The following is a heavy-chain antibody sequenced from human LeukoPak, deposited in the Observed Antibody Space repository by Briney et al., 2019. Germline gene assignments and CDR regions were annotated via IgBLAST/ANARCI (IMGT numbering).Heavy chain of an antibody. J-gene: IGHJ3*02. Sequence: ASVKVSCKASGYTFTGYYMHWVRQAPGQGLEWMGWINPNSGGTNYAQKFQGRVTMTRDTSISTAYMELSRLRSDDTAVYYCARDPRTYYYDSSGYHTPFDIWGQGTMVTVSS. D-gene: IGHD3-22*01. CDR3: ARDPRTYYYDSSGYHTPFDI. CDR1: GYTFTGYY. CDR2: INPNSGGT. V-gene: IGHV1-2*02.